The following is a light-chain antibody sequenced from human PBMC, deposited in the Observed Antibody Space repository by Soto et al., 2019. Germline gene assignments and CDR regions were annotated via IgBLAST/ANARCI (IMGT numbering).Light chain of an antibody. Sequence: EIVLTQSPVTLSLSPGERATLSCRASQSVTTFLAWYQQKPGQAPRLLIYDVSNRATGIPARFSGSGSGTDFTLTISSLEPEVFAVYYCQQRINWPLTFGGGTKVEIK. J-gene: IGKJ4*01. CDR1: QSVTTF. CDR3: QQRINWPLT. V-gene: IGKV3-11*01. CDR2: DVS.